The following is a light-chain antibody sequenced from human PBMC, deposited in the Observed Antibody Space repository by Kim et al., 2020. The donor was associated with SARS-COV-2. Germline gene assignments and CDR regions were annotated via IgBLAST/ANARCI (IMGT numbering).Light chain of an antibody. J-gene: IGLJ2*01. CDR3: QAWDSSTVV. Sequence: VSPGQTASITCAGDKLGDKYACWYQQKPGQSPVLVIYQDSKRPSGIPERFSGSNAGNTATLTISGTQAMDEADYYCQAWDSSTVVFGGGTQLTVL. V-gene: IGLV3-1*01. CDR1: KLGDKY. CDR2: QDS.